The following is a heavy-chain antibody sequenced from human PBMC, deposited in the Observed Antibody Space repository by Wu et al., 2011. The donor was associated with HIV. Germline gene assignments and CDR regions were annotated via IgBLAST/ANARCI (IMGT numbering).Heavy chain of an antibody. D-gene: IGHD1-7*01. CDR1: GFTFTTFY. CDR3: ARGKLGLIDY. CDR2: IHPRGGGT. V-gene: IGHV1-46*01. J-gene: IGHJ4*02. Sequence: QVQLVQSGAEVMKPGASVKLSCKTSGFTFTTFYVNWVRQAPGQGLEWMGIIHPRGGGTTYAQKFQGRVTMTSDTSTSTVYMVLSSLKFEDTAMYYCARGKLGLIDYWGQGTLVTVSS.